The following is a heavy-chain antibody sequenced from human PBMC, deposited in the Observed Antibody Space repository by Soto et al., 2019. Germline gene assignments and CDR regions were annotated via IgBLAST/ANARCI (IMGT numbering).Heavy chain of an antibody. CDR3: ERVARPATRIAVAGTWELGY. CDR2: IWYDGSNK. D-gene: IGHD6-19*01. CDR1: GFTFSSYG. Sequence: GGSLRLSCAACGFTFSSYGMHWVRQAPGNALEWVAVIWYDGSNKYYADSVKGRFTISRDNSKNTLYLQMNSLRDEDTAVYYCERVARPATRIAVAGTWELGYCGQGTLVTVSS. J-gene: IGHJ4*02. V-gene: IGHV3-33*01.